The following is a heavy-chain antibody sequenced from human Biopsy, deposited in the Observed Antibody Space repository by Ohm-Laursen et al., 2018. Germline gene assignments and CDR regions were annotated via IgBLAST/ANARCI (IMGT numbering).Heavy chain of an antibody. CDR2: INQSGST. CDR1: GESSSGYF. CDR3: ARGSGYFKLDV. J-gene: IGHJ6*02. D-gene: IGHD5-12*01. V-gene: IGHV4-34*01. Sequence: GTLSLTCAVNGESSSGYFWNWIRQPPGKGLEWIGEINQSGSTKYNPSLKRRATLSAESSNSQFSLRLTSVTAADTAIYYCARGSGYFKLDVWGQGTTVTVSS.